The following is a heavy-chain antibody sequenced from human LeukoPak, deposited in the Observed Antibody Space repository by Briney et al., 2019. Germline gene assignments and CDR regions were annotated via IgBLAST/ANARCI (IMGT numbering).Heavy chain of an antibody. Sequence: GGSLRLSCAASGFPFSGYWMDWVRQAPGKGMEWVANIKQDGSEEYYADSVKGRFTISRDNAKNSLYLQMNSLRAEDTAVYYCSRSLDYWGQGALLTVSS. V-gene: IGHV3-7*01. CDR3: SRSLDY. CDR2: IKQDGSEE. CDR1: GFPFSGYW. J-gene: IGHJ4*02.